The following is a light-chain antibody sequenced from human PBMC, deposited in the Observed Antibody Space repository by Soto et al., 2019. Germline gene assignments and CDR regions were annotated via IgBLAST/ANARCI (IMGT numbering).Light chain of an antibody. Sequence: TQSPSSLSASVGDRVTITCRASQRITNLAWYQQKPGQAPRLLIYDASNRATGIPVRFSGSGSGTGFTLIISSLEPEDFAVYYCQQRTSFGGGTKVEIK. J-gene: IGKJ4*01. CDR3: QQRTS. V-gene: IGKV3-11*01. CDR1: QRITN. CDR2: DAS.